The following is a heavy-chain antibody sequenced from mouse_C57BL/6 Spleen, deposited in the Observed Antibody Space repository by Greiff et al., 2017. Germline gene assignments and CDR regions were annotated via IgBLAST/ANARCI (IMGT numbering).Heavy chain of an antibody. CDR3: AKEIPYGSSPYYAMDY. D-gene: IGHD1-1*01. CDR2: IWRGGST. Sequence: VQLQPSGPGLVQPSQSLSITCTVSGFSLTSYGVHWVRQSPGKGLEWLGVIWRGGSTDYNAAFMSRLSITKDNSQSQVFFKMNSLQADDTAIYYCAKEIPYGSSPYYAMDYWGQGTSVTVSS. CDR1: GFSLTSYG. V-gene: IGHV2-5*01. J-gene: IGHJ4*01.